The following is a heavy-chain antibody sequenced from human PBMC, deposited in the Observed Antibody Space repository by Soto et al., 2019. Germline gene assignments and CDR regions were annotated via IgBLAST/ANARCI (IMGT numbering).Heavy chain of an antibody. V-gene: IGHV3-30*18. Sequence: LRLSWAAAGFNFSSFGMHCVRQAPGKGLEWVALMSYDGSSKYYQDSLKGRFTISRDKSKNTLYLQMSSLRVEDTAVYYCAKDRGWSSADLEYWGQGTLVTVSS. CDR2: MSYDGSSK. J-gene: IGHJ4*02. CDR1: GFNFSSFG. D-gene: IGHD6-19*01. CDR3: AKDRGWSSADLEY.